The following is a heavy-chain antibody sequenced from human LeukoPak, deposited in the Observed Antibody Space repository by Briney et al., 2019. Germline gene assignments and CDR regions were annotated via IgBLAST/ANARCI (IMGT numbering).Heavy chain of an antibody. CDR1: GGSIGSSSYY. J-gene: IGHJ4*02. CDR2: IYYSGST. Sequence: PSETLSLTCTVSGGSIGSSSYYWGWIRQPPGKGLEWIGSIYYSGSTYYNTSLKSRVTISVDTSSSHFSLRLNFVTAADTAVYYCARRSLLSPPYWGQGTLVTVSS. V-gene: IGHV4-39*02. CDR3: ARRSLLSPPY. D-gene: IGHD3-10*01.